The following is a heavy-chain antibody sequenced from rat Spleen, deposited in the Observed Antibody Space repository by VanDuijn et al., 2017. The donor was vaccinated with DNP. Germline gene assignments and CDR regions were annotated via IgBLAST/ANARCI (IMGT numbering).Heavy chain of an antibody. Sequence: EVQLVESGGGLVQPGRSMKLSCAASGFTFSNYDMAWVRQAPKKGLEWVATISYDGSSTYYRDSVKGRFTISRDNAKSTLYLQRDSLRSEDTATYYCARQGTTDYYYFDYWGQGVMVTVSS. D-gene: IGHD1-6*01. CDR3: ARQGTTDYYYFDY. CDR1: GFTFSNYD. V-gene: IGHV5-7*01. CDR2: ISYDGSST. J-gene: IGHJ2*01.